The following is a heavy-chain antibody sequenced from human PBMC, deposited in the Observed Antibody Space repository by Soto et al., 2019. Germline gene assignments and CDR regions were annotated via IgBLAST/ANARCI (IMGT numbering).Heavy chain of an antibody. Sequence: EVQLVESGGGLLQPGGSLRLSCAASGFSVVSHYMSWVRQAPGKGLEWVSVIYTGDTRYYADSVKGRFTVSRDKSKNTLHLQMDSLRAEDTAVYYCVTSPRDFYCDSWGQGTLVSVSS. CDR3: VTSPRDFYCDS. J-gene: IGHJ4*02. V-gene: IGHV3-53*01. CDR1: GFSVVSHY. CDR2: IYTGDTR.